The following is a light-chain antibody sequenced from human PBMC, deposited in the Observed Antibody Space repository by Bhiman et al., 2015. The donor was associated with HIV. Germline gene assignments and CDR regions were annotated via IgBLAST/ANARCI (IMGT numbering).Light chain of an antibody. V-gene: IGLV3-1*01. Sequence: SYELTQPPSVSVSPGQTARITCSGDKLGDKYVCWYQQKPGQSPVLLIYQDNKRPSGIPERFSGSNSGNTATLTISGTQAMDEADYYCQAWDSSTSVFGTGTKVTVL. CDR3: QAWDSSTSV. J-gene: IGLJ1*01. CDR2: QDN. CDR1: KLGDKY.